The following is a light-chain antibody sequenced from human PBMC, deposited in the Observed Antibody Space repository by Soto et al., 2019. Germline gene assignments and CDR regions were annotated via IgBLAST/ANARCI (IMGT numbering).Light chain of an antibody. CDR3: QQYQSYSRT. J-gene: IGKJ1*01. CDR2: DAS. Sequence: IHMTQSPSTLSASLGDRVTITCRASQSISSWLAWYQQKPGKAPKLLIYDASSLESGVPSRFSGSGSGTEFTLTISSLKPDDFATYYCQQYQSYSRTFGQGTKVDI. V-gene: IGKV1-5*01. CDR1: QSISSW.